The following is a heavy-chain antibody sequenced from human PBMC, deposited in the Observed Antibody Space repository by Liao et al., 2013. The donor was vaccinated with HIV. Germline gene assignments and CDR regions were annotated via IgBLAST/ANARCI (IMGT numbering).Heavy chain of an antibody. Sequence: QLQLQESGPGLVKPSETLSLTCTVSGGAISSSSYHWGWIRQSPGRAEWIGSIYYNGNTYYNPSLKGRVTISVDTSENQFSLRLNSVTAADTAMYYCARDLIVATVRYYFDYWGQGSLVTVSS. V-gene: IGHV4-39*07. CDR2: IYYNGNT. CDR3: ARDLIVATVRYYFDY. J-gene: IGHJ4*02. CDR1: GGAISSSSYH. D-gene: IGHD5-12*01.